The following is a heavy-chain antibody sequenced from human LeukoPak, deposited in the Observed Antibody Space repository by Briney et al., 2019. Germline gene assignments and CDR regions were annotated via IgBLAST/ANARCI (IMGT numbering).Heavy chain of an antibody. CDR3: ARWSGYYFY. J-gene: IGHJ4*02. Sequence: SETLSLTCAVYGGSFSGYCWSWIRQPPGKGLEWIGEINHSGSTNYNSSLKSRVTISVDTSKKQFSLKLSSVTAADTAVYYCARWSGYYFYWGQGTLVTVSS. CDR1: GGSFSGYC. V-gene: IGHV4-34*01. CDR2: INHSGST. D-gene: IGHD3-3*01.